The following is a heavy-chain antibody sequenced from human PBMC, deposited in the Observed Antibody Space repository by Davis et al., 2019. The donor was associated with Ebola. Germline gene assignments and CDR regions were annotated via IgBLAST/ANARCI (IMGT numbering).Heavy chain of an antibody. J-gene: IGHJ4*02. Sequence: AASVRVSCKASGYTFTSYGISWVRQAPGQGLEWMGWISAYNGNTNYAQKLQGRVTMTTDTSTSTAYMELRSLRSDDTAVYYCARDRGYSSGWYSDYWGQGTLVTVSS. D-gene: IGHD6-19*01. V-gene: IGHV1-18*01. CDR2: ISAYNGNT. CDR3: ARDRGYSSGWYSDY. CDR1: GYTFTSYG.